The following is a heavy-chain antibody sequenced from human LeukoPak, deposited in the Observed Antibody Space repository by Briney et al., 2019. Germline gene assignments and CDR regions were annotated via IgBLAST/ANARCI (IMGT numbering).Heavy chain of an antibody. CDR2: ISAYNGNT. V-gene: IGHV1-18*01. J-gene: IGHJ6*02. D-gene: IGHD5-18*01. Sequence: GASVKVSCKASGYTFTSYGISWVRQAPGQGLEWMGWISAYNGNTNYAQKLQGRVTMTTDTSTSTAYMGLRSLRSDDTAVYYCARDRYKNYYYGMDVWGQGTTVTVSS. CDR1: GYTFTSYG. CDR3: ARDRYKNYYYGMDV.